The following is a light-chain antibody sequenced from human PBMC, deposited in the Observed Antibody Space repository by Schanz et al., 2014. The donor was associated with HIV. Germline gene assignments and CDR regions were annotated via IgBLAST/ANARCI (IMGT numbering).Light chain of an antibody. CDR1: AFNIFQTY. CDR3: ATWDSTLSAVV. CDR2: VNH. J-gene: IGLJ2*01. Sequence: SVLTQPPSMSSAPSPSFPLSFSGSAFNIFQTYVSWFQQFPGTAPKLLIYVNHQRPSDIPDRFSGSKTGTSATLAIVGLQTGDEADYYCATWDSTLSAVVFGGGTKLTVL. V-gene: IGLV1-51*01.